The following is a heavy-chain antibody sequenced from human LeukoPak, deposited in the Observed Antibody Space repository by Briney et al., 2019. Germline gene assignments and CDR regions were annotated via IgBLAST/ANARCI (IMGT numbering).Heavy chain of an antibody. CDR3: MSYAGRSDDY. D-gene: IGHD3-16*01. Sequence: GGSLRLSCAASGFTFSSHGMNWVRQAPGKGLEWVSSISSSSSYRYYADSVKGRFTISRDNAKNSLHLRMNSLRAEDTAVYYCMSYAGRSDDYWGQGTLITVSS. CDR2: ISSSSSYR. CDR1: GFTFSSHG. J-gene: IGHJ4*02. V-gene: IGHV3-21*01.